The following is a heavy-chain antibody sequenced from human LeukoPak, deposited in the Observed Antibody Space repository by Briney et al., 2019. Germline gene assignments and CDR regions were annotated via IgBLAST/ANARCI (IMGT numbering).Heavy chain of an antibody. CDR1: GYTFTGYY. CDR3: ARVGEFTMIESWFDP. Sequence: ASVTVSCKASGYTFTGYYMHWVRQAPGQGLEWMGWINPNSGGTNYARKFQGRVTMTRDTSISAAYMELSRLRSDDTAVYYCARVGEFTMIESWFDPWGQGTLVTVSS. CDR2: INPNSGGT. D-gene: IGHD3-22*01. V-gene: IGHV1-2*02. J-gene: IGHJ5*02.